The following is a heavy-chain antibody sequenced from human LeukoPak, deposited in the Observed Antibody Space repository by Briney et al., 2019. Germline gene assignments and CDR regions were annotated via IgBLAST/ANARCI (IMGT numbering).Heavy chain of an antibody. CDR3: AREDCSGGSCYNYYYYYMDV. CDR2: ISSSSGTI. D-gene: IGHD2-15*01. V-gene: IGHV3-48*01. CDR1: GFTFSTYS. J-gene: IGHJ6*03. Sequence: GGSLRLSCAASGFTFSTYSMDWVRQAPGKGLGWVSYISSSSGTIYYADSVKGRFTISRDNARNSLYLHMNSLRAEDTAVYYCAREDCSGGSCYNYYYYYMDVWGKGTTVTVSS.